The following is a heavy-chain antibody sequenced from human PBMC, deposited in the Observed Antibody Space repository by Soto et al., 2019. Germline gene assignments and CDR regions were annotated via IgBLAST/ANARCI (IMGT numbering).Heavy chain of an antibody. CDR2: ISAYNGNT. V-gene: IGHV1-18*01. CDR3: ARDYDFWSGYYSPLDY. D-gene: IGHD3-3*01. CDR1: GYTFTSYG. J-gene: IGHJ4*02. Sequence: QVQLVQSGAEVKKPGASVKVSCKASGYTFTSYGISWVRQAPGQGLEWLGWISAYNGNTNYAQKLKGRVTMTTDTSTSTAYMELRSLRSDDTAVYYCARDYDFWSGYYSPLDYWGQGTLVTVSS.